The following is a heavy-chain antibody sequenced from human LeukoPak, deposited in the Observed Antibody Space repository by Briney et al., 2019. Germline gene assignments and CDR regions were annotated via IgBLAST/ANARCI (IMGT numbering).Heavy chain of an antibody. Sequence: SETLSLTCTVSGGSISSFYWSWIRQPPGKGLGWIGYIYYSGSTNYNPSLKGRVTISVDTSKNQFSLKLSSVTAADTAVYYCARDGSGYDFWSGYYINAFDIWGQGTMVTVSS. J-gene: IGHJ3*02. CDR3: ARDGSGYDFWSGYYINAFDI. V-gene: IGHV4-59*12. CDR2: IYYSGST. CDR1: GGSISSFY. D-gene: IGHD3-3*01.